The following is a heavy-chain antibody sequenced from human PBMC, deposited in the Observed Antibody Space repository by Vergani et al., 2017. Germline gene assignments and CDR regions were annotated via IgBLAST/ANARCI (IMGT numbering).Heavy chain of an antibody. CDR2: IIRIFGTA. CDR3: ARDRRHGSGSYAGDI. J-gene: IGHJ3*02. CDR1: GGTFSSYA. D-gene: IGHD3-10*01. V-gene: IGHV1-69*18. Sequence: QVQLVQSGAEVKKPGSSVKVSCKASGGTFSSYAISWVRQAPGQGLEWMGRIIRIFGTANYAQKFQGRVTITADESTSTAYMELSSLRSEDTAVYYCARDRRHGSGSYAGDIWGQGTMVTVSS.